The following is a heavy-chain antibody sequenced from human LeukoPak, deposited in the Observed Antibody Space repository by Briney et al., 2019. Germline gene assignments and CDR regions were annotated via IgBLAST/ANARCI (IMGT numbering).Heavy chain of an antibody. Sequence: ASVKVSCKASGYTFTGYYMHWVRQAPGQGLEWMGWISPNSGGTNYAQKFQGRVTMTRDTSISTPYMELSRLRSDDTAVYYCASTVRYFDWLPQFDYWGQGTLVTVSS. CDR1: GYTFTGYY. CDR3: ASTVRYFDWLPQFDY. J-gene: IGHJ4*02. V-gene: IGHV1-2*02. CDR2: ISPNSGGT. D-gene: IGHD3-9*01.